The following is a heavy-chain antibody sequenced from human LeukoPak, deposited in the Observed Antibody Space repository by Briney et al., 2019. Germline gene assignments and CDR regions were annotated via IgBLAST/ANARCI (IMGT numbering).Heavy chain of an antibody. CDR2: VKSESDGGTA. V-gene: IGHV3-15*01. J-gene: IGHJ4*02. Sequence: PGGSLTLSCAASGFTFSNAWMSWVRQAPGRGLEWVCLVKSESDGGTAVYAEPVKGRFTTSRDDSKNTLYLQMNSLKTEDTAVYYCATGYGSGNACDYWGQGTLVTVSS. CDR1: GFTFSNAW. CDR3: ATGYGSGNACDY. D-gene: IGHD3-10*01.